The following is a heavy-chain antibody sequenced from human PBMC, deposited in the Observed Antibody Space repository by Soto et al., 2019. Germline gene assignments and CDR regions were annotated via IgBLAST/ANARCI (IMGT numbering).Heavy chain of an antibody. D-gene: IGHD3-10*01. CDR2: INHSGST. CDR1: GGSFSGYY. V-gene: IGHV4-34*01. Sequence: SETLSLTCAVYGGSFSGYYWSWIRQPPGKGLEWIGEINHSGSTNYNPSLKSRVTISVDTSKNQFSLKLSSVTAADTAVYYCARGEIVWFGEFAGVNWFDPWGQGTLVTVSS. CDR3: ARGEIVWFGEFAGVNWFDP. J-gene: IGHJ5*02.